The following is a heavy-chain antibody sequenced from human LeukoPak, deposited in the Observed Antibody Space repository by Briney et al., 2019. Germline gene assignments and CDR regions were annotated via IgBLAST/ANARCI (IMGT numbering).Heavy chain of an antibody. Sequence: GESLKISCKGSGYSFTSYWIGWVRQMPGKGLEWMGIIYPGDSDTRYSPSFQGQVTISADKSISTAYLQWSSLKASDTAMYYCARLQLKFDYYSNYGDYWGQGTLVTVSS. CDR2: IYPGDSDT. CDR3: ARLQLKFDYYSNYGDY. CDR1: GYSFTSYW. J-gene: IGHJ4*02. V-gene: IGHV5-51*01. D-gene: IGHD4-11*01.